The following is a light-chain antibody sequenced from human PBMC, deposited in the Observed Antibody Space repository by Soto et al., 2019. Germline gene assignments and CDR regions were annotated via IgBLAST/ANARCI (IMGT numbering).Light chain of an antibody. Sequence: EVVLTQSPGTLSLSPGERATLSCGASQSVTNSHIAWYQQKPGQAPRLLIYGPSSRATGIPERFSGSGSGTDFTLSISRLEPEDFAVYYCHQFGNSPQTFGHGTKVDIK. CDR1: QSVTNSH. J-gene: IGKJ1*01. CDR2: GPS. CDR3: HQFGNSPQT. V-gene: IGKV3-20*01.